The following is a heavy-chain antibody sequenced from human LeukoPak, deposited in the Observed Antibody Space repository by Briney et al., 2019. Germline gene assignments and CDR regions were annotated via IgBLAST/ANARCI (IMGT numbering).Heavy chain of an antibody. D-gene: IGHD1-26*01. CDR3: ATGMGALLGRAFDI. Sequence: SETLSLTCTVSGGSISSSTYYWGWIRQPPGKGLEWIGSIYYSGSTYDNPSLKSRVTISIDTSKNQFSLKLSSVTAAHTAVYYCATGMGALLGRAFDIWGQGTVVSVSS. CDR2: IYYSGST. J-gene: IGHJ3*02. CDR1: GGSISSSTYY. V-gene: IGHV4-39*07.